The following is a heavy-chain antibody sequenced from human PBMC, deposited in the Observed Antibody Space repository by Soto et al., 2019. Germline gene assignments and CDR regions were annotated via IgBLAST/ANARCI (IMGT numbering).Heavy chain of an antibody. CDR2: INHSGSS. V-gene: IGHV4-59*12. D-gene: IGHD5-18*01. CDR3: ARDPVEKTSIQLWNYGMDV. CDR1: GGSISSYC. J-gene: IGHJ6*02. Sequence: SETLSLTCTVSGGSISSYCWSWTRQPPGKGLEWIGYINHSGSSNYNPSLKSRVTISVDTSKNQFSLKLTSVTAADTAVYYCARDPVEKTSIQLWNYGMDVWGQGTTVTVSS.